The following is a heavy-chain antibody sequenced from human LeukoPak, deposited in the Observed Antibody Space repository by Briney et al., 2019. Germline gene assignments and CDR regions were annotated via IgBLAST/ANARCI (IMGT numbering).Heavy chain of an antibody. Sequence: GESLKISCKGSGYNFTSYWIGWVRQMPGKGLEWMGIIYPGDSDTTYSPSFQGQVTISADKSISTAYLQWSSLKASDTAMYYCARQERWLVLGTDYWGQGTLVTVSS. CDR2: IYPGDSDT. CDR3: ARQERWLVLGTDY. D-gene: IGHD5-24*01. J-gene: IGHJ4*02. CDR1: GYNFTSYW. V-gene: IGHV5-51*01.